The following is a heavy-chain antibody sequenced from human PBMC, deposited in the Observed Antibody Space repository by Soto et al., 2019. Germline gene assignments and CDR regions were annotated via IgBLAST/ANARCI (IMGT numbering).Heavy chain of an antibody. CDR2: ISSSSSYI. Sequence: PGGSLRLSCAASRFTFTTYSMNWVRQASGKGLEWVSSISSSSSYIYYADSVKGRFTISRDNAKNSLYLQMNSLRAEDTAVYYCARGPYYYDSSGYPDYWGQGT. D-gene: IGHD3-22*01. V-gene: IGHV3-21*01. CDR1: RFTFTTYS. J-gene: IGHJ4*02. CDR3: ARGPYYYDSSGYPDY.